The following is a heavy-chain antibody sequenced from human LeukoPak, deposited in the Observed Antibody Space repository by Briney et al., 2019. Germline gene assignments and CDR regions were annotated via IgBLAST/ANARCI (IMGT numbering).Heavy chain of an antibody. CDR1: GFSLSAYG. CDR2: IWYDGTSK. CDR3: ARSQSSSLIDY. D-gene: IGHD6-13*01. J-gene: IGHJ4*02. V-gene: IGHV3-33*01. Sequence: GRSLRLSCAASGFSLSAYGVHWVRQAPGKGLEWVAVIWYDGTSKDYADSVEGRFTFSRDNSKNTLYLRMNSLTVEDTAVYYCARSQSSSLIDYWGQGTLVTVSS.